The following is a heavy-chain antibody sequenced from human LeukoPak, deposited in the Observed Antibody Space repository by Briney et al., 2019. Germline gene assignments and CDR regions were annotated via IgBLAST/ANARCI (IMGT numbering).Heavy chain of an antibody. CDR2: IYYSGST. CDR1: GGSISSYY. Sequence: SETLSLTCTVSGGSISSYYWSWIRQPPGKGLEWIGYIYYSGSTNYNPSLKSRVTISVDTSKNQFSLKLSSETAADTAVYYCARDIGYGDYVFDYWGQGTLVTVSS. V-gene: IGHV4-59*01. CDR3: ARDIGYGDYVFDY. D-gene: IGHD4-17*01. J-gene: IGHJ4*02.